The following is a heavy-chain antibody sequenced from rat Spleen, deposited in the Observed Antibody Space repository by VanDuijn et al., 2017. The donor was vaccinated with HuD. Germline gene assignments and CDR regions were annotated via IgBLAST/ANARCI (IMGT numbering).Heavy chain of an antibody. V-gene: IGHV5-29*01. J-gene: IGHJ2*01. CDR3: ARHPDYSNYFDY. Sequence: EVQLVESGGGLVQPGRSLKLSCAASGFTFSDYGVAWVRQAPTKGLEWVASISPSGGRIYYRDSVKGRFTVSRDNAKSTLYLQMDSLRSEDTATYYCARHPDYSNYFDYWGQGVMVTVSS. CDR1: GFTFSDYG. CDR2: ISPSGGRI. D-gene: IGHD1-1*01.